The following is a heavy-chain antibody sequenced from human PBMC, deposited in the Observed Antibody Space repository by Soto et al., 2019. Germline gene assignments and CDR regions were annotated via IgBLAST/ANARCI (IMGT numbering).Heavy chain of an antibody. V-gene: IGHV1-69*02. CDR2: IIPILGIA. CDR3: ACGGDGYRVIDY. CDR1: GGTFSSYT. J-gene: IGHJ4*02. D-gene: IGHD5-12*01. Sequence: QVQLVQSGAEVKKPGSSVKVSCKASGGTFSSYTISWVRQAPGQGLEWMGRIIPILGIANYAQKFQGRVTITADKYTRTAYMELSSLSSEDTAVYSCACGGDGYRVIDYWGQGTLVTVSS.